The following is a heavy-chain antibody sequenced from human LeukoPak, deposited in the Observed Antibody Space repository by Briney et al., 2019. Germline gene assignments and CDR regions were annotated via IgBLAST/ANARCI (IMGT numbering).Heavy chain of an antibody. V-gene: IGHV3-53*01. J-gene: IGHJ6*02. D-gene: IGHD5-24*01. CDR3: ARGQMATTYYYYYGMDV. CDR2: IYSGGST. CDR1: GFTVSSNY. Sequence: GGSLRLSCAASGFTVSSNYMSWVRQAPGKGLEWVSVIYSGGSTYYADSVKGRFTTSRDNSKNTVYLQMNSLRAEDTAVYYCARGQMATTYYYYYGMDVWGQGTTVTVSS.